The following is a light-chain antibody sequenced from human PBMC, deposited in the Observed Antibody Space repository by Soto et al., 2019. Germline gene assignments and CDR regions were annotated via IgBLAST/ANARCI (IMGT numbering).Light chain of an antibody. Sequence: QSVLTQPASVSGSPGQSITISCTGTSSDVGSYNFVSWYQQHPGKAPQFIIYEVSKRPAGVSNRFSGSKSGNTASLTISGVQAEGEADYYCCSYADSTPVIFGGGTKVTVL. J-gene: IGLJ2*01. CDR1: SSDVGSYNF. CDR2: EVS. V-gene: IGLV2-23*02. CDR3: CSYADSTPVI.